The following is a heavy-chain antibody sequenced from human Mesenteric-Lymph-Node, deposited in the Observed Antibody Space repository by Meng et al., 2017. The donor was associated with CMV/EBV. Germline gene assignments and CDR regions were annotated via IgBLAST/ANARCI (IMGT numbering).Heavy chain of an antibody. V-gene: IGHV1-18*01. CDR3: GRAGYYYGSGIQYYFDY. CDR2: ISLKNGNR. J-gene: IGHJ4*02. D-gene: IGHD3-10*01. Sequence: YSLPTYGITWLGQAHGQGLEWVGWISLKNGNRNAEKFQGRVTVTTDTSTSTAYMELRSLTSDDTAVYYCGRAGYYYGSGIQYYFDYWGQGTLVTVSS. CDR1: YSLPTYG.